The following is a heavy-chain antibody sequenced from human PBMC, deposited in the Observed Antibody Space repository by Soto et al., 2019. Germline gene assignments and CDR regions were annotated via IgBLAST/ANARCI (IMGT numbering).Heavy chain of an antibody. V-gene: IGHV4-61*01. Sequence: QVQLQESGPGLVKPSETLSLTCTVSGGSVSSTNFFWSWIRQPPGKGLEWIGYIYYSGSTNYNPSLQSRVTISLDTPKSQFSLRLSSVTAADTAMYYCAKGKGDYWGQGTLVTVSS. J-gene: IGHJ4*02. CDR2: IYYSGST. CDR3: AKGKGDY. CDR1: GGSVSSTNFF.